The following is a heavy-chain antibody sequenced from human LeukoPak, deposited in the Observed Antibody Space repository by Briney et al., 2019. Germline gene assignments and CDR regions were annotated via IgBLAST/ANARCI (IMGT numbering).Heavy chain of an antibody. J-gene: IGHJ4*02. CDR1: GFTFIDYD. V-gene: IGHV3-13*01. CDR3: ARGGIQVSGIDEFDY. D-gene: IGHD6-19*01. CDR2: IGIRGDT. Sequence: GGSLRLSCAASGFTFIDYDMHWVRQLIGKGLEWVSAIGIRGDTHYSGSVKGRFTISRENAESSLYLQMNSLRAEDTAVYYCARGGIQVSGIDEFDYWGQGTLVTVSS.